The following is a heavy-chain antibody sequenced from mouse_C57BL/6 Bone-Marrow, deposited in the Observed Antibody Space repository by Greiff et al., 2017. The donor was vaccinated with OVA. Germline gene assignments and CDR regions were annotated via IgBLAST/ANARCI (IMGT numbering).Heavy chain of an antibody. Sequence: EVKLQESGGGLVQPGGSLKLSCAASGFTFSDYYMYWVRQTPEKRLEWVAYISNGGGSTYYPDTVKGRFTISRDNAKNTLYLQMSRLKSEDTAMYYCARHTPYYGSSYDAMDYWGQGTSVTVSS. CDR1: GFTFSDYY. D-gene: IGHD1-1*01. V-gene: IGHV5-12*01. CDR2: ISNGGGST. CDR3: ARHTPYYGSSYDAMDY. J-gene: IGHJ4*01.